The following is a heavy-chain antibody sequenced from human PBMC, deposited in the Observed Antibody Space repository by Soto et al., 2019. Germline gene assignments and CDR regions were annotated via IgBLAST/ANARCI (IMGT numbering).Heavy chain of an antibody. CDR1: GFILSGYD. J-gene: IGHJ6*02. CDR3: ARAGYDSSGYYFYAMDV. D-gene: IGHD3-22*01. CDR2: IGTAGDP. Sequence: EEQLVESGGGLVQPGGSLRLSCVASGFILSGYDMHWVRQATGEGLEWVSAIGTAGDPYYSGSVKGRFTISGGNAENSVYLQMNSLRAGDTAVYYCARAGYDSSGYYFYAMDVWGPGTTVTVSS. V-gene: IGHV3-13*05.